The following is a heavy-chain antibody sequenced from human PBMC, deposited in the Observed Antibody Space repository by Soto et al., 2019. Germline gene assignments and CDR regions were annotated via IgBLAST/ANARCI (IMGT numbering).Heavy chain of an antibody. D-gene: IGHD3-3*01. J-gene: IGHJ6*04. CDR3: TTDTPSNHYDFWRGYDNNNYYYYGMDV. V-gene: IGHV3-15*01. CDR2: IKSKTDGGTT. Sequence: PGGSLRLSCAASGFTFSNAWMSWVRQAPGKGLEWVGRIKSKTDGGTTDYAAPVKGRFTISRDDSKNTLYLQMNSLKTEDTAVYYCTTDTPSNHYDFWRGYDNNNYYYYGMDVWGKGTTFTVSS. CDR1: GFTFSNAW.